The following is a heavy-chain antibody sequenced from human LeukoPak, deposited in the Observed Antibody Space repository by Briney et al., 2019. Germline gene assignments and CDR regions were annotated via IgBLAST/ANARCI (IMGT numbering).Heavy chain of an antibody. V-gene: IGHV4-39*01. J-gene: IGHJ4*02. CDR2: IYYSKNT. CDR1: GGSISSSSAY. D-gene: IGHD5-18*01. Sequence: SETLSLTCTVSGGSISSSSAYWGWIRQPPGKGLEWIGSIYYSKNTYYNPSLKSRVTISADTSKNQFSLTLGSVSATDTAVYYFVSPRGFSYGYFDYWGQGTLVTVSS. CDR3: VSPRGFSYGYFDY.